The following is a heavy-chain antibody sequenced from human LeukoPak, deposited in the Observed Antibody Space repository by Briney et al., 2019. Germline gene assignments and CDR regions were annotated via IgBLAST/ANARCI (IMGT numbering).Heavy chain of an antibody. Sequence: PSETLSLTCTVSGGSISSYYWSWIRQPAGKGLKWIGRIYTSGSTNYNPSLKSRVTMSVDTSKNQFSLKLSSVTAADTAVYYCARVGYDFWSGLWAMDVWGQGTTVTVSS. CDR3: ARVGYDFWSGLWAMDV. CDR2: IYTSGST. D-gene: IGHD3-3*01. V-gene: IGHV4-4*07. J-gene: IGHJ6*02. CDR1: GGSISSYY.